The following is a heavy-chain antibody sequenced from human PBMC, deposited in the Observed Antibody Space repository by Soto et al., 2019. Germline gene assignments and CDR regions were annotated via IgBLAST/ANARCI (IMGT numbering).Heavy chain of an antibody. CDR1: GYDFAGYW. Sequence: SLKISCKGSGYDFAGYWIAWVRQMPGKGLELMGIIYPSDSDTRYRPSFQGQVTISADKSISSAYLQWSSLRASDTAMYYCARGGVSTRTFDYWGQGTPVTVSS. CDR3: ARGGVSTRTFDY. D-gene: IGHD3-3*01. V-gene: IGHV5-51*01. CDR2: IYPSDSDT. J-gene: IGHJ4*02.